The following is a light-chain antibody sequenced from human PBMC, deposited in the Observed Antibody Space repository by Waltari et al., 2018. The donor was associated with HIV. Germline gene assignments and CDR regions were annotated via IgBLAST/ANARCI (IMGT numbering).Light chain of an antibody. V-gene: IGLV1-51*01. CDR2: DNN. CDR3: ATWDSSLSAGV. J-gene: IGLJ2*01. CDR1: SSNIGNNY. Sequence: QSVLPQPPPVSAAPAQKVTISCTGSSSNIGNNYYSWYQQLPGTAPKLLIYDNNKRPSGIPDRFSGSKSGTSATLGITGLQTGDEADYFCATWDSSLSAGVVGGGTKLTVL.